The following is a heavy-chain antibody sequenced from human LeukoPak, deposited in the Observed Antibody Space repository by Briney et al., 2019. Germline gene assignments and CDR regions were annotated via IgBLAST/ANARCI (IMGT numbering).Heavy chain of an antibody. V-gene: IGHV3-30*18. CDR2: ISYDGTNK. CDR3: AKDRLGSGWYGGFDY. Sequence: GGSLRLSCAASGFIFSSYGIHWVRQAPGKGLEWVAVISYDGTNKYYADSVEGRFTISRDNSKNTLYPQMNSLRAEDTAVYYCAKDRLGSGWYGGFDYWGQGILVTVSS. D-gene: IGHD6-19*01. J-gene: IGHJ4*02. CDR1: GFIFSSYG.